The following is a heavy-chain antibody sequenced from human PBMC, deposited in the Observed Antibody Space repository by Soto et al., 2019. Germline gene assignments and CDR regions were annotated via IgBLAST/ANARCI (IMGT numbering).Heavy chain of an antibody. CDR1: GFTFSSYG. D-gene: IGHD6-13*01. CDR2: IWYDGSNK. CDR3: ARGGAAAAGNDAFDM. J-gene: IGHJ3*02. V-gene: IGHV3-33*01. Sequence: QVQLVESGGGVVQPGRSLSLSCAASGFTFSSYGMHWVRQAPGKGLEWVAVIWYDGSNKYYADSVKGRFTISRDNSKNRLYLQMNSLRAEDTAVYYCARGGAAAAGNDAFDMWGHGTKVTVSS.